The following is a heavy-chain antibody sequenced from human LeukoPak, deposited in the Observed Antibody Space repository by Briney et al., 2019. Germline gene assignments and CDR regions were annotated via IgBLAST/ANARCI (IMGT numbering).Heavy chain of an antibody. Sequence: GRSLRLSCAASGFTFSTYAMHRVRQAPGKGLEWVAVISYDGSNKYYADSVKGRFTISRDNSKNTLYLQMDSLRAEDTALYYCARDSGWLRYHDWGQGALVTVSS. CDR1: GFTFSTYA. CDR3: ARDSGWLRYHD. CDR2: ISYDGSNK. D-gene: IGHD5-12*01. J-gene: IGHJ4*02. V-gene: IGHV3-30*04.